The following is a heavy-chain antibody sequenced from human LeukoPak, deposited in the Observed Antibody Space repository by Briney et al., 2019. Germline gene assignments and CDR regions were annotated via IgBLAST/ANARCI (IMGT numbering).Heavy chain of an antibody. CDR1: GFKFRDFD. CDR2: ISSSSSTI. V-gene: IGHV3-48*02. CDR3: ARARISSNWNYNDY. D-gene: IGHD1-7*01. J-gene: IGHJ4*02. Sequence: GGSLRLSCKTSGFKFRDFDMDWVRQAPGKGLEWVSYISSSSSTIYYADSVKGRFTISRDNAKNSLYLQMNSLRDEDTAVYHCARARISSNWNYNDYWGQGTLVTVSS.